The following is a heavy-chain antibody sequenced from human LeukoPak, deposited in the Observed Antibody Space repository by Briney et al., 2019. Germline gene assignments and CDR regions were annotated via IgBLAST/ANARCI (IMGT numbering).Heavy chain of an antibody. CDR2: INHSGST. Sequence: SETLSLTCAVYGGSFSGYYWSWIRQPPGKGLEWIGEINHSGSTNYNPSLKSRVTISVDTSKNQFSLKLSSVTAADTAVYYCARDGARGTVFGVTYMDVWGKGTTVTVSS. D-gene: IGHD3-3*01. J-gene: IGHJ6*03. V-gene: IGHV4-34*01. CDR1: GGSFSGYY. CDR3: ARDGARGTVFGVTYMDV.